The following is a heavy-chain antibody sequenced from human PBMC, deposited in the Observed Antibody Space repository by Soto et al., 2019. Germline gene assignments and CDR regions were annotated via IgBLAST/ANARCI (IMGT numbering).Heavy chain of an antibody. Sequence: QVQLQESGPGLVKPSQTLSLTCTVSSGSITNGDYYWSWIRQPPGKGLEWIGNIYYSGTTYYRPSLSTRLSISIDTSKTQFSLNLSSVTAADTAVYYCSREPLGGRRYYFYGMDVWGQGTTVSVSS. D-gene: IGHD6-25*01. V-gene: IGHV4-30-4*01. CDR2: IYYSGTT. CDR1: SGSITNGDYY. J-gene: IGHJ6*02. CDR3: SREPLGGRRYYFYGMDV.